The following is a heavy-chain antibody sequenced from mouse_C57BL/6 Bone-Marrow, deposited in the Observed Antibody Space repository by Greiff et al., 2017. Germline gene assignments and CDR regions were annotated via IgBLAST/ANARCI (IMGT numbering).Heavy chain of an antibody. Sequence: LEESVAELSRPGASVRLSCKASGYTFTSYGISWLKQRTGQGLEWIGDIYPRSGNTYYNETFKGKATLTADKSSSTAYMELRSLTSEDSAVYFCARDLGYFDVWGTGTTVTVSS. CDR2: IYPRSGNT. J-gene: IGHJ1*03. V-gene: IGHV1-81*01. CDR1: GYTFTSYG. CDR3: ARDLGYFDV.